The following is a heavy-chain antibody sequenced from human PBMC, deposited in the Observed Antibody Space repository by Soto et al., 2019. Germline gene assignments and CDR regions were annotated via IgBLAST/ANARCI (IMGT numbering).Heavy chain of an antibody. J-gene: IGHJ4*02. D-gene: IGHD3-16*01. CDR3: ARSLYTEDCDYVWGSHTNFDY. CDR1: GGYISSSSYY. CDR2: IYYSGST. Sequence: QLQLQESGPGLVKPSETLSLTCTVSGGYISSSSYYWGWIRQPPGKGLEWIGSIYYSGSTYYNPSRKSRVTISVDTSKNQFALKLSSVTAADTTVYYWARSLYTEDCDYVWGSHTNFDYWGQGTLVTISS. V-gene: IGHV4-39*01.